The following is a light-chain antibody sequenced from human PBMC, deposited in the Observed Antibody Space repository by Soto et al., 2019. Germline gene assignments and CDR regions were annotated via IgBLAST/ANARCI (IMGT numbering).Light chain of an antibody. CDR1: NSYIGNYNY. CDR2: DVS. Sequence: QSALTQPRSVSGSPGQSVTISCTGTNSYIGNYNYVSWYQQHPDKAPKVMIYDVSKRPSGVPDRFSGSKSGNTASLTISGLQDEDEADYYCCSYPGSHTWVFGGGTKVTVL. V-gene: IGLV2-11*01. CDR3: CSYPGSHTWV. J-gene: IGLJ3*02.